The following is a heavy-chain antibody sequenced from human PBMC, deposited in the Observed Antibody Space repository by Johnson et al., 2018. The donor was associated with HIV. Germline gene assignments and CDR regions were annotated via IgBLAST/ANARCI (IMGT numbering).Heavy chain of an antibody. CDR1: GFTFDDYT. V-gene: IGHV3-43*01. CDR2: IRWDGGST. CDR3: GKGSLVGPNDGFDI. Sequence: VQLVESGGVVVQPGGSLRLSCAASGFTFDDYTMHWVRQAPGKGLEWVSLIRWDGGSTYYADSVKGRFTISRDNSKNSLDLQMNSLRTEDTGLYYCGKGSLVGPNDGFDIWGQGTMVNVSS. J-gene: IGHJ3*02. D-gene: IGHD3-16*02.